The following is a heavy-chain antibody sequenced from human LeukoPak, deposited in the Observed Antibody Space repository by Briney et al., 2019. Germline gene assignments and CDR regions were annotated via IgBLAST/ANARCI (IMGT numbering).Heavy chain of an antibody. Sequence: PSGTLSLTCAVYGGTFRDYYWSWVRQPPGKGLEWIGEIHYTGATNYKPSLKSRITISEDPAKNQVALRVYSVTAADTAVYYRAGGVLGPYYFDLWGRGTLVTVSS. CDR3: AGGVLGPYYFDL. CDR2: IHYTGAT. V-gene: IGHV4-34*01. D-gene: IGHD7-27*01. J-gene: IGHJ2*01. CDR1: GGTFRDYY.